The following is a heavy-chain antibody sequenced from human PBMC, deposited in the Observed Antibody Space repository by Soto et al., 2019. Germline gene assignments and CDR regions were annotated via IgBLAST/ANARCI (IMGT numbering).Heavy chain of an antibody. J-gene: IGHJ4*02. CDR1: GFTFSSYS. V-gene: IGHV3-30-3*01. Sequence: PGGSLRLSGAASGFTFSSYSMHWVRQAPGKGLEWVAVISYDGSNKYYADSVKGRFTISRDNSKNTLYLQMNSLRAEDTAVYYCASGGGSSDYWGQGTLVTVSS. CDR2: ISYDGSNK. CDR3: ASGGGSSDY. D-gene: IGHD2-15*01.